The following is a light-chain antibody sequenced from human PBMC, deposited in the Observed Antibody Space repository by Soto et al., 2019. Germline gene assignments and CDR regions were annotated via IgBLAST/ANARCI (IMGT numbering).Light chain of an antibody. CDR3: QQRANWPLT. CDR1: QSVGSY. Sequence: EIVLTQSPATLSLSPGERATLSCRASQSVGSYLAWYQQKPGQPPRLLIYDASNRATGIPARFSGSGSGTDFTLTISSLEPEDVAVYYCQQRANWPLTFGGGTKVEIK. CDR2: DAS. V-gene: IGKV3-11*01. J-gene: IGKJ4*01.